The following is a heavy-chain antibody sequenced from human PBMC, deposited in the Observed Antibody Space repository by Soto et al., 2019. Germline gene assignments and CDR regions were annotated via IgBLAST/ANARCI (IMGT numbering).Heavy chain of an antibody. CDR3: ARDTYGGDI. V-gene: IGHV4-59*13. Sequence: SETLSLTCTVSGGSISNYYWCWIRQAPGKGLEWVGYIYYSGTTNYNPSLKSRVTISVDMSSNQVSLRLSSVTAADTAIYYCARDTYGGDIWGQGTRVTVSS. D-gene: IGHD4-17*01. J-gene: IGHJ3*02. CDR2: IYYSGTT. CDR1: GGSISNYY.